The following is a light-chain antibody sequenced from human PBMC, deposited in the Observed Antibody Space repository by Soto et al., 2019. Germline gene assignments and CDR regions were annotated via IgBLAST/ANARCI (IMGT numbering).Light chain of an antibody. Sequence: PGETATLSCRASEDVDNSFLAWYQQKPGHTPRLLIFGASARATGIPDRFSGSDSGTDFTLTISRLEPEDFAVYFCQHYGSSRWTFGQGTKLEIK. CDR1: EDVDNSF. J-gene: IGKJ1*01. CDR3: QHYGSSRWT. V-gene: IGKV3-20*01. CDR2: GAS.